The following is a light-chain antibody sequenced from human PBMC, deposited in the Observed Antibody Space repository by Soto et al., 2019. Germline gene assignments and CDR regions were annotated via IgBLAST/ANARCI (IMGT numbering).Light chain of an antibody. J-gene: IGKJ3*01. V-gene: IGKV1-9*01. CDR1: QAISSY. Sequence: DIQLTQSPSFLSASVGDRVTSTCRASQAISSYVAWYQQKPGKAPKLLIFGASTLQSGVPSRFSGSGSGTEFTLTISSLQPEAFATYYCQQLNSYSICTFGPGTKVDS. CDR2: GAS. CDR3: QQLNSYSICT.